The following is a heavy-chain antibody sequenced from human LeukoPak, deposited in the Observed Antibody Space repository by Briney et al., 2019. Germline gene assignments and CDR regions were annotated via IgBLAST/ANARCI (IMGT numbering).Heavy chain of an antibody. Sequence: AGGSLRLSCAASGGTFSSYSMSWVRQAPGKGLEWVGAISASSSYISYAPSVQGRFTLSRDNAKTSLYLQMNSLRAEDTAVYYCARVAYCSGGSCHSPPYYFDYWGQGTLVTVSS. J-gene: IGHJ4*02. CDR1: GGTFSSYS. D-gene: IGHD2-15*01. CDR3: ARVAYCSGGSCHSPPYYFDY. CDR2: ISASSSYI. V-gene: IGHV3-21*01.